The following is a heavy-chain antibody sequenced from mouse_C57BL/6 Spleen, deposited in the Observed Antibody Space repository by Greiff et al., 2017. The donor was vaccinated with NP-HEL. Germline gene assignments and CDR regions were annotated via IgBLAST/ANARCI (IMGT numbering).Heavy chain of an antibody. CDR3: ARSQYGNYWYFDV. J-gene: IGHJ1*03. D-gene: IGHD2-1*01. V-gene: IGHV7-3*01. CDR1: GFTFTDYY. CDR2: IRNKANGYTT. Sequence: EVQLQESGGGLVQPGGSLSLSCAASGFTFTDYYMSWVRQPPGKALEWLGFIRNKANGYTTEYSASVKGRFTISRDNSQSILYLQMNALRAEDSATYYCARSQYGNYWYFDVWGTGTTVTVSS.